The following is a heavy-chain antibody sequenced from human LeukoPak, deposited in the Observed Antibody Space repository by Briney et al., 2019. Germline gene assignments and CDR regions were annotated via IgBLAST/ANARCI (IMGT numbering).Heavy chain of an antibody. J-gene: IGHJ4*02. CDR2: IYYSGST. CDR3: ARGLKVDTTVSEAILDY. D-gene: IGHD1-1*01. CDR1: GGSISSYY. Sequence: PSETLSLTCTVSGGSISSYYWSWVRQPPGKGLEWIGYIYYSGSTNYNPSLKSRVTISVDTSKNQFSLKLSSVTAADTAVYYCARGLKVDTTVSEAILDYWGQGTLVTVSS. V-gene: IGHV4-59*01.